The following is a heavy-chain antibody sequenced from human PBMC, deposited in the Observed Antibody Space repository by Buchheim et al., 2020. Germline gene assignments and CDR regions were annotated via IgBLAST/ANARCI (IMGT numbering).Heavy chain of an antibody. J-gene: IGHJ2*01. Sequence: QLQLQESGPGLVKPSETLSLTCTVSGGSISSSSYYWGWIRQPPGKGLEWIGSIYYSGSTYYNPSLKSRVTISVDTSKNQFSLKLSSVTAADTAVYYCARDKVTMVRGVVSWYFDLWGRGTL. CDR1: GGSISSSSYY. V-gene: IGHV4-39*02. CDR3: ARDKVTMVRGVVSWYFDL. CDR2: IYYSGST. D-gene: IGHD3-10*01.